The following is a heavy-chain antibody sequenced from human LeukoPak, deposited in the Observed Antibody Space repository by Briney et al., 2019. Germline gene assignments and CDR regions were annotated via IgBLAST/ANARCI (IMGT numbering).Heavy chain of an antibody. CDR2: INPSAGST. V-gene: IGHV1-46*01. D-gene: IGHD3-16*01. CDR3: AREAPGGYFDY. CDR1: GYPFTASG. Sequence: ASVKVSFKPSGYPFTASGLTWIRQAPGQGLEWMGMINPSAGSTNYAQSFQGRVTMTRDTSTSTVYMELTSLTSEDTAVYYCAREAPGGYFDYWGQRTLVTVSS. J-gene: IGHJ4*02.